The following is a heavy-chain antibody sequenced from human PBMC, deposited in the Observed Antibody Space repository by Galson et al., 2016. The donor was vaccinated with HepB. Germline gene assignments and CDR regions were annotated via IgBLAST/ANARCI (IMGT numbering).Heavy chain of an antibody. CDR2: IIPIFGSA. CDR3: ATIGADDSSGYYYRPVDY. CDR1: GGTFTTYT. V-gene: IGHV1-69*01. J-gene: IGHJ4*02. D-gene: IGHD3-22*01. Sequence: SCKASGGTFTTYTITWVRQAPGQGLEWMGGIIPIFGSANYAQKFQGRVTITADESTSTAYMELSSLTFEDTAVYYCATIGADDSSGYYYRPVDYWGQGTLVTVSS.